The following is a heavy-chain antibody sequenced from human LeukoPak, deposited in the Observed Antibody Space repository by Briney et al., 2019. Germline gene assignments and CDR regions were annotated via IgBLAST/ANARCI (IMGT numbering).Heavy chain of an antibody. CDR3: AKEDCSGGRCYSLHY. V-gene: IGHV3-74*01. CDR1: GFTFSSYW. CDR2: ISSDGSST. D-gene: IGHD2-15*01. Sequence: GGSLRLSCAASGFTFSSYWMHWVRHAPGKGLVWVSRISSDGSSTTYADSVKGRFTISRDNAKNSLYLQMNSLRAEDAAVYYCAKEDCSGGRCYSLHYWGQGTLVTVSS. J-gene: IGHJ4*02.